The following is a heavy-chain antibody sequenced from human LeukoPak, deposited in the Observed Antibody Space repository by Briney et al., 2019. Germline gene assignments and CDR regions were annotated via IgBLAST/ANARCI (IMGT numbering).Heavy chain of an antibody. Sequence: GESLKISCMGSGYSFTSYWIGWVRQMPGKGLEWMGIIYPGDSDTRYSPSFQGQVTISADKSISTAYLQWSSLKASDTAMYYCARHVRDNWNDGNYYYYGMDVWGQGTTVTGSS. CDR2: IYPGDSDT. D-gene: IGHD1-1*01. CDR1: GYSFTSYW. V-gene: IGHV5-51*01. J-gene: IGHJ6*02. CDR3: ARHVRDNWNDGNYYYYGMDV.